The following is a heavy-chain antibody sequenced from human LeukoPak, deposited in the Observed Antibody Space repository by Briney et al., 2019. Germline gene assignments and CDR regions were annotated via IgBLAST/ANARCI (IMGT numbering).Heavy chain of an antibody. CDR3: ARGVNYYYRMDV. V-gene: IGHV1-69*13. CDR2: IIPIFGTA. J-gene: IGHJ6*02. CDR1: GGTFSSYA. D-gene: IGHD2-8*01. Sequence: SVKVSCKASGGTFSSYAISWVRQAPGQGLEWMGGIIPIFGTANYAQKFQGRVTITADESTSTAYMELSSLRSEDTAVYYCARGVNYYYRMDVWGQGTTVTVSS.